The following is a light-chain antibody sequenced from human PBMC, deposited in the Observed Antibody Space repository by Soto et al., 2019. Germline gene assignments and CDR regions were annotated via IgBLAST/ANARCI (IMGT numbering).Light chain of an antibody. CDR2: DNN. J-gene: IGLJ1*01. V-gene: IGLV1-40*01. Sequence: QSFLTQPPSVSGAPGQRVIISCTGSSSNIGAGYDVHWYQQLPGTAPRLLIYDNNNRPSGVTARFSVSKSDTSASLAITGLQPEDEADYYCQSHDSSLSXSYVVGTGTKVXV. CDR3: QSHDSSLSXSYV. CDR1: SSNIGAGYD.